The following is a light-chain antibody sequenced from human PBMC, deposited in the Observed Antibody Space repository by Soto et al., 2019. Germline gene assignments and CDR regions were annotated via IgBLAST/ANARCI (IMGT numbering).Light chain of an antibody. J-gene: IGKJ5*01. CDR1: ESIARH. V-gene: IGKV1-39*01. Sequence: DIQMTQSPSSLSASVGDRVTITCRASESIARHLNWYQQKPGKAPKLLIYAASSLQNGVPSRFRGGGSGTDCTLTISNLQPEDFATYYCQQTYSTLSITVGQGTRLEIK. CDR3: QQTYSTLSIT. CDR2: AAS.